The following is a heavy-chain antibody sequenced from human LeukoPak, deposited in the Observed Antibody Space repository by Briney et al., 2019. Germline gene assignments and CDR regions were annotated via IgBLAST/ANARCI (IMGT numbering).Heavy chain of an antibody. J-gene: IGHJ4*02. V-gene: IGHV4-59*01. CDR2: IYYSGST. D-gene: IGHD5-24*01. CDR1: GGSISSYY. Sequence: PSETLSLTCTVSGGSISSYYWSWIRQPPGKGLKWIGYIYYSGSTNYNPSLKSRVTISVDTSKNQFSLKLSSVTAADTAVYYCARGDGFLFDYWGQGTLVTVSS. CDR3: ARGDGFLFDY.